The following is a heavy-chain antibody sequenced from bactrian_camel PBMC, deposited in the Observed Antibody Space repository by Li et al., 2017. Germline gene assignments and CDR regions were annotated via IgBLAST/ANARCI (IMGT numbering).Heavy chain of an antibody. CDR1: KYLRC. CDR3: AAEHRFGVCASPTLYGN. J-gene: IGHJ4*01. D-gene: IGHD1*01. Sequence: VQLVESGGGSVQPGGSLRLSCASSKYLRCVGWFRQGPGKEREGVAIITTSTTRTAYADSVQGRFVVSQDNAKNTVYLQMSGLKPDDTAMYYCAAEHRFGVCASPTLYGNWGQGTQVTVS. CDR2: ITTSTTRT. V-gene: IGHV3S53*01.